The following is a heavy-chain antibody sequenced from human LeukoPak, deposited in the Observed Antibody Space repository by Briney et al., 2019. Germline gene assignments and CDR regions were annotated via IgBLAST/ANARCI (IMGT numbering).Heavy chain of an antibody. V-gene: IGHV5-51*01. CDR2: IYPGDSDT. D-gene: IGHD1-26*01. CDR1: GYSFTNYW. Sequence: GESLKISCKGSGYSFTNYWIGWVRQMPGKGLEWMGIIYPGDSDTRYSPSFQGQVTISADKSITTAYLQWNSLKASDSAMYYRASPGVTLWEPFKFWGQGTLVTVSS. J-gene: IGHJ4*02. CDR3: ASPGVTLWEPFKF.